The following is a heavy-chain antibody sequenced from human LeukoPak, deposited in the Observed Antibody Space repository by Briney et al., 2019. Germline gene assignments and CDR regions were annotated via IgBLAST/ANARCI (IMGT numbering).Heavy chain of an antibody. CDR2: INPSGGST. Sequence: ASVKVSCKASGYSFTSYYMHWVRQAPGQGLEWMGIINPSGGSTSYAQKFQGRVTMTRDMSTSTVYMELSSPRSEDTAVYYCARDSCSGSSCQTRYYFDYWGQGTLVTVSS. V-gene: IGHV1-46*01. J-gene: IGHJ4*02. CDR1: GYSFTSYY. CDR3: ARDSCSGSSCQTRYYFDY. D-gene: IGHD6-13*01.